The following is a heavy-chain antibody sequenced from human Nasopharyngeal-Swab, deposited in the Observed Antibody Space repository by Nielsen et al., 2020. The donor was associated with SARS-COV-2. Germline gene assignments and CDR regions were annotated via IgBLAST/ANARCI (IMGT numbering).Heavy chain of an antibody. D-gene: IGHD3-3*01. V-gene: IGHV4-59*01. Sequence: RQAPGKGLEWIGYIYYSGSTNYNPSLKSRVTISVDTSKNQFSLKLSSVTAADTAVYYCARGGRGIFGVVTNFDYWGQGTLVTASS. CDR2: IYYSGST. J-gene: IGHJ4*02. CDR3: ARGGRGIFGVVTNFDY.